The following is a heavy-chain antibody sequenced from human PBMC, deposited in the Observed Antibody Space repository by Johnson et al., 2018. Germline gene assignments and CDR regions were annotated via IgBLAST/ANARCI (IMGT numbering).Heavy chain of an antibody. J-gene: IGHJ6*03. Sequence: QVQLVQSGGGLVQPGGSLRLSCAASGFTFRNFGIHWVRQAPDKGLEWVALISSDGRKDFYAESVKGRFTISRDNSKNTLFLDMNSLRSEDTAVYYCAKDTDLNGEPYMDVWGNGTAVAVSS. D-gene: IGHD7-27*01. CDR3: AKDTDLNGEPYMDV. CDR1: GFTFRNFG. CDR2: ISSDGRKD. V-gene: IGHV3-30*18.